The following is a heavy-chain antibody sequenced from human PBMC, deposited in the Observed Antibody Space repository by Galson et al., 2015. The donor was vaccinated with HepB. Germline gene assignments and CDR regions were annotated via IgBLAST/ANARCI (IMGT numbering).Heavy chain of an antibody. CDR1: GYTYTSYG. J-gene: IGHJ5*02. V-gene: IGHV1-18*01. D-gene: IGHD6-19*01. CDR3: ARVPFKVAVAGPGLDP. CDR2: ISAYNGNT. Sequence: SVKVSCKASGYTYTSYGISWVRQAPGQGLEWMGWISAYNGNTNYAQKLQGRVTMTTDTSTSTAYMELRSLRSDDTAVYYCARVPFKVAVAGPGLDPWGQGTLVTVSS.